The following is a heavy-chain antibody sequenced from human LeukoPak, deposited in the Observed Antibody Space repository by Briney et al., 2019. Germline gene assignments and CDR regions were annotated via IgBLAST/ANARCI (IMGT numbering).Heavy chain of an antibody. CDR1: GYTFTSYA. V-gene: IGHV1-3*02. D-gene: IGHD5-24*01. J-gene: IGHJ4*02. CDR2: SNAGNGNT. Sequence: GASVKVSCKASGYTFTSYAMHWVRQAPGQRLEWMGWSNAGNGNTKYSQEFQGRVTITRDTSASTAYMELSSLRPEDMAVYYCAREVARDGYNYFDYRGQGTLVTVSS. CDR3: AREVARDGYNYFDY.